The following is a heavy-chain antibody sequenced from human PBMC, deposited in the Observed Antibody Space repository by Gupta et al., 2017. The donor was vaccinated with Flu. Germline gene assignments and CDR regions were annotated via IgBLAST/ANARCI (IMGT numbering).Heavy chain of an antibody. D-gene: IGHD2/OR15-2a*01. CDR1: GSTFSTYW. CDR2: IKQDGSEK. Sequence: EVQLVESGGGLVQPGGSVRLSCAASGSTFSTYWMTWVRQAPGKGPEWVGNIKQDGSEKYYMDSVKGRFTVSRDNAKNSLYLQMSSLRAEDTAVYFCVRDFRFQDDYWGQGTLVTVSS. V-gene: IGHV3-7*01. J-gene: IGHJ4*02. CDR3: VRDFRFQDDY.